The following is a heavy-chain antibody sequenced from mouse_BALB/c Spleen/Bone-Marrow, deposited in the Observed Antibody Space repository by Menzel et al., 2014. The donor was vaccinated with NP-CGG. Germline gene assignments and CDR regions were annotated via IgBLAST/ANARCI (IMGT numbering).Heavy chain of an antibody. CDR3: ATGFAY. V-gene: IGHV14-3*02. CDR1: GFNIKDTY. Sequence: VQLQQSGAELVKPGASVKLSCTASGFNIKDTYMHWVKQRPEQGLEWIGRIDPANGNTKYDPKFQGKATITADTSSNIAYLQLISLTSEDTAVYYCATGFAYWGQGTLVTVSA. CDR2: IDPANGNT. J-gene: IGHJ3*01.